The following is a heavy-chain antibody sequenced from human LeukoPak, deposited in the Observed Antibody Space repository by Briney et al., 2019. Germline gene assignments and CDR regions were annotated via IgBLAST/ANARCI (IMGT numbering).Heavy chain of an antibody. J-gene: IGHJ4*02. D-gene: IGHD3-22*01. CDR3: AREQARYYYDSSGYYYDGFVY. Sequence: ETLSLTCAVYGGSFSGYYWSWLRQPPGKGLVWVSSISSSSSYIYYADSVKGRFTISRDNAKNSLYLQMNSLRAEDTAVYYCAREQARYYYDSSGYYYDGFVYWGQGTLVTVSS. CDR1: GGSFSGYY. V-gene: IGHV3-21*01. CDR2: ISSSSSYI.